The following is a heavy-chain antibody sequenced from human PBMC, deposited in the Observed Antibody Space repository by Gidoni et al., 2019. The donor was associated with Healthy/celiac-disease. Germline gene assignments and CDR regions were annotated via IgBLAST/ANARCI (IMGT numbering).Heavy chain of an antibody. CDR1: GGSISSSNW. Sequence: QVQLQESGPGLVKPSGTLSLTCAVSGGSISSSNWWSWVRQPPGKGLEWIGEIYHSGSTNYNPSLKSRVTISVDKSKNQFSLKLSSVTAADTAVYYCATRGSMYSSSSDDYFDYWGQGTLVTVSS. CDR3: ATRGSMYSSSSDDYFDY. J-gene: IGHJ4*02. D-gene: IGHD6-6*01. V-gene: IGHV4-4*02. CDR2: IYHSGST.